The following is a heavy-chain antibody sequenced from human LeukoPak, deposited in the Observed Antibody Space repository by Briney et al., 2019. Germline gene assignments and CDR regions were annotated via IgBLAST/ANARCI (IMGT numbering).Heavy chain of an antibody. D-gene: IGHD6-19*01. V-gene: IGHV3-21*01. J-gene: IGHJ4*02. Sequence: GGSLRLSCAASGFTFSSYSMNWDRQAPGKGLEWVSSISSSSSYIYYADSVKGRFTISRDNAKNSLYLQMNSLRAEDTAVYYCARAGGAVAGTGRFDYWGQGTLVTVSS. CDR3: ARAGGAVAGTGRFDY. CDR2: ISSSSSYI. CDR1: GFTFSSYS.